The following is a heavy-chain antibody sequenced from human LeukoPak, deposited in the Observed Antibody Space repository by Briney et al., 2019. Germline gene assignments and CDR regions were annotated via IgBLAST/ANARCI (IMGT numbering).Heavy chain of an antibody. CDR2: ISYDGSNK. CDR3: ARGIGSAVTTYGGGYYGMDV. D-gene: IGHD4-17*01. CDR1: GFTFSSYA. J-gene: IGHJ6*02. V-gene: IGHV3-30-3*01. Sequence: GRSLRLSCAASGFTFSSYAMHWVRQAPGKGLEWVAVISYDGSNKYYADSVKGRFTISRDNSKNTLYLQMNSLRAEDTAVYYCARGIGSAVTTYGGGYYGMDVWDQGTTVTVSS.